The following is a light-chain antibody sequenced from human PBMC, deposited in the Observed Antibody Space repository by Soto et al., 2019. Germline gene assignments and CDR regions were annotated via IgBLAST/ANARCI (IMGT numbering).Light chain of an antibody. V-gene: IGLV2-14*01. CDR1: SSDVGGYNH. CDR2: EVS. CDR3: SSYTSTSTRVV. Sequence: QSALTQPASVSGSPGQSISISCTGTSSDVGGYNHVSWNQQHPGKAPKLLIYEVSNRPSGVSSRFSGSKSANTASLTISGLQAEDEADYYCSSYTSTSTRVVFGGGTKLTVL. J-gene: IGLJ2*01.